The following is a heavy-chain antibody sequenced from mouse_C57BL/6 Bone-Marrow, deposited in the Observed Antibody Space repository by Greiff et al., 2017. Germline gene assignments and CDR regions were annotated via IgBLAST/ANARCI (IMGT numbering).Heavy chain of an antibody. V-gene: IGHV1-82*01. CDR2: IYPGDGDT. D-gene: IGHD1-1*01. CDR3: ARSPLLLGYFDV. CDR1: GYAFSSSW. Sequence: QVQLQQSGPELVKPGASVKISCKASGYAFSSSWMNWVKQRPGKGLEWIGRIYPGDGDTNYNGKFKGKATLTAEKSSSTAYMQLSSLTSEDSAVYFCARSPLLLGYFDVWGTGTTVTVSS. J-gene: IGHJ1*03.